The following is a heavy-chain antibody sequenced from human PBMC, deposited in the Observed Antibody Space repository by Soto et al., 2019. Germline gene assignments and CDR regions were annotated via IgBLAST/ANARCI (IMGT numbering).Heavy chain of an antibody. CDR2: ISGSDGGA. D-gene: IGHD5-12*01. V-gene: IGHV3-23*01. J-gene: IGHJ3*02. CDR3: ATWHLREHAYDI. CDR1: ELSSSNHA. Sequence: GGSLRLSCAASELSSSNHAMTWVRQAPGKGLEWVSGISGSDGGAYYADSVKGRFTISRDNSRSTLYLQMNSLRVEDTAVYFCATWHLREHAYDIWGQGTMVTVSS.